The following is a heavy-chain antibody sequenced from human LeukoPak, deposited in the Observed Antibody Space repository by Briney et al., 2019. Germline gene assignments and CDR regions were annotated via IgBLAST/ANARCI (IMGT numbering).Heavy chain of an antibody. V-gene: IGHV3-30*18. CDR3: AKEGYYDFWSGYYIEIYYYYYMDV. Sequence: GGSLRLSCAASGFTFSSYAMHWVRQAPGEGLEWVAFISYDGSDKYYADSVKGRFTISRDNSKNTLYLQMNSLRAEDTAVYYCAKEGYYDFWSGYYIEIYYYYYMDVWGKGTTVTVSS. CDR1: GFTFSSYA. D-gene: IGHD3-3*01. CDR2: ISYDGSDK. J-gene: IGHJ6*03.